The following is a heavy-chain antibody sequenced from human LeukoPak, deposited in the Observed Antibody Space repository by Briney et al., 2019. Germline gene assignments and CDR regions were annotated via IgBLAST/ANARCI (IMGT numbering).Heavy chain of an antibody. CDR1: GYTFTSYG. CDR3: ARADCSSTSCPYYYYYYMDV. V-gene: IGHV1-18*01. Sequence: ASVKVSCKASGYTFTSYGISWVRQAPGQGLEWMGWISAYNGNTNYAQKLQGRVTMTTDTSTSTAYMELRSLRSDDTAVYYCARADCSSTSCPYYYYYYMDVWGKGTTVTVSS. J-gene: IGHJ6*03. D-gene: IGHD2-2*01. CDR2: ISAYNGNT.